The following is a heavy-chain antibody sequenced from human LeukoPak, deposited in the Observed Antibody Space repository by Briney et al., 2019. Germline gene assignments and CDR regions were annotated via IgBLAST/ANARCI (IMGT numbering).Heavy chain of an antibody. CDR1: GGSISSYY. J-gene: IGHJ4*02. V-gene: IGHV4-59*01. CDR3: ATGGYSSGWYAGDYFDY. CDR2: IYYSGST. D-gene: IGHD6-19*01. Sequence: SETLSLTCTVSGGSISSYYWSWIRQPPGKGLEWIGYIYYSGSTNYNPSLKSRVTISVDTPKNQFSLKLSSVTAADTAVYYCATGGYSSGWYAGDYFDYWGQGTLVTVSS.